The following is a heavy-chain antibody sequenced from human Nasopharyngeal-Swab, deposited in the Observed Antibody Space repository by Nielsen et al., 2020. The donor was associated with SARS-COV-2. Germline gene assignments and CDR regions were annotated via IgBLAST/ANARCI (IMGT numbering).Heavy chain of an antibody. CDR2: IIPILGIA. J-gene: IGHJ6*02. CDR3: ARAHRWTTVTTNYYGMDV. CDR1: GGTFSSYA. V-gene: IGHV1-69*10. Sequence: SVKVSCKASGGTFSSYAISWVRQAPRQGLEWMGGIIPILGIANYAQKFQGRVTVTADKSTSTAYMELSSLRSEDTAVYYCARAHRWTTVTTNYYGMDVWGQGTTVTVSS. D-gene: IGHD4-11*01.